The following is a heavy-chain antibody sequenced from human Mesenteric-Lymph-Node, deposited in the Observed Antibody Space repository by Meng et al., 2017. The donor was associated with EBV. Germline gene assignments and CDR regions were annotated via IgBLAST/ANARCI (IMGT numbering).Heavy chain of an antibody. CDR3: ARGRGSRLLFYSSFDS. J-gene: IGHJ4*02. D-gene: IGHD2-15*01. CDR2: INHSGST. CDR1: GASFSGYY. Sequence: QVQLPQWGPGLLKPSETLSLTCAVYGASFSGYYWSWIRQPPGKGLEWIGEINHSGSTNYNPSLKSRVSVSLDTSKNQFSLKLSSVTAADTAVFYCARGRGSRLLFYSSFDSWGQGTLVTVSS. V-gene: IGHV4-34*01.